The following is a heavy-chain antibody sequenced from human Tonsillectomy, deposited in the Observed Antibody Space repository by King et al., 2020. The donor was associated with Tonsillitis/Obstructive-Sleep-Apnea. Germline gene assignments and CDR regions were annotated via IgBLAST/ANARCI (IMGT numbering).Heavy chain of an antibody. CDR3: ARGSDCTGGVCYTSSWFDP. D-gene: IGHD2-8*02. CDR2: VNHSGST. J-gene: IGHJ5*02. CDR1: GGSFSGYY. V-gene: IGHV4-34*01. Sequence: VQLQQWGAGLLKPSETLSLTCAVYGGSFSGYYWSWLRQPPGEGLEWIGEVNHSGSTNYNPSLKSRVTISIDTSKHQFSLKLSSVTAADTAVYYCARGSDCTGGVCYTSSWFDPWGQGTLVTVSS.